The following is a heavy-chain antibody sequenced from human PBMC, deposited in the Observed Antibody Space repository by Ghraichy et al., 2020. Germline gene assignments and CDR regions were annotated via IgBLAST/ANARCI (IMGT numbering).Heavy chain of an antibody. CDR3: ARHGGRGYFDY. CDR1: GGSINNYW. V-gene: IGHV4-59*08. D-gene: IGHD2-15*01. Sequence: SQTLSLTCTVSGGSINNYWWSWIRQPPGRGLEWIGYISYSGATSYNPSLKSPITISLDTSKNQFSLKLTSVTAADTAVYYCARHGGRGYFDYWGQGSLVTVS. J-gene: IGHJ4*02. CDR2: ISYSGAT.